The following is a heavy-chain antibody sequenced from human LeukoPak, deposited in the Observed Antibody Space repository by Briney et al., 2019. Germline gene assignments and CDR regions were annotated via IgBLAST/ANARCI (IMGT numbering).Heavy chain of an antibody. J-gene: IGHJ4*02. CDR1: GFTFSNSG. V-gene: IGHV3-33*01. Sequence: GGSLRLPCAASGFTFSNSGMHWVRQAPGKGLEWVAVIWYDGSNKYYADSVKGRFTISRDNSKNTLYLQMNSLRAEVTAVYYCAAYSGSSPGGDYWGQGTLVTVSS. CDR3: AAYSGSSPGGDY. D-gene: IGHD1-26*01. CDR2: IWYDGSNK.